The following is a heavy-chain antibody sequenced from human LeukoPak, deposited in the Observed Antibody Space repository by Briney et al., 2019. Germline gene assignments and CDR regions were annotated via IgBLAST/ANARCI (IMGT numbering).Heavy chain of an antibody. D-gene: IGHD3-16*01. Sequence: QASETLSLTCTVSGSSTSSDYWSWIRQSPGKGLEWVGYVYNSGDTGKNPSLKSRVTILLDTSKNQCSLKLTSVSAADTAVYYCARLKLGAYFDLWGRGTLVTVSS. CDR1: GSSTSSDY. J-gene: IGHJ2*01. CDR3: ARLKLGAYFDL. CDR2: VYNSGDT. V-gene: IGHV4-59*08.